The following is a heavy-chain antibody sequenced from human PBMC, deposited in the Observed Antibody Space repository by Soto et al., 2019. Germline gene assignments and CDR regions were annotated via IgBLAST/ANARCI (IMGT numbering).Heavy chain of an antibody. CDR1: GGSISSYY. D-gene: IGHD4-17*01. CDR2: IYYSGST. V-gene: IGHV4-59*01. J-gene: IGHJ5*02. CDR3: XRCRDYRXXFDP. Sequence: SETLSLTCTVAGGSISSYYGSWIRQPPGKGLEWIGYIYYSGSTNYNPSLKSRVTISVDTSKNQFSLKLSSVTAADTAVYYCXRCRDYRXXFDPWGQGTLVTVSS.